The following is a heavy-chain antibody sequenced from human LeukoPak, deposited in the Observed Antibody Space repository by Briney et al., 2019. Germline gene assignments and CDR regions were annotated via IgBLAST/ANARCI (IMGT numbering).Heavy chain of an antibody. CDR2: ISGSGGST. J-gene: IGHJ4*02. V-gene: IGHV3-23*01. CDR3: VKDLEGGDDY. CDR1: GFTFSSYA. D-gene: IGHD2-15*01. Sequence: GGSLRLSCAASGFTFSSYAMSWVRQAPGKGLEWVSAISGSGGSTYYADSVKSRFTISRDNSKNTLYLQMNSLRLEDTALYYCVKDLEGGDDYWGQGTLVTVSS.